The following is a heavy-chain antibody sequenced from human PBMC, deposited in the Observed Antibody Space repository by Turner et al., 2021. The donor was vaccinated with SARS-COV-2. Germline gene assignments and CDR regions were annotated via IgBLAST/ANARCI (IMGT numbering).Heavy chain of an antibody. CDR2: IYYSGST. D-gene: IGHD6-13*01. Sequence: QLQLQESGPGLVKPSETLSLTGTVSGGSISSSSYYWGWIRQPPGKGLEWIGSIYYSGSTYYNPSLKSRVTISVDTSKNQFSLKLSSVTAADTAVYYCARHWEVAAAAYLARFDPWGQGTLVTVSS. J-gene: IGHJ5*02. CDR3: ARHWEVAAAAYLARFDP. V-gene: IGHV4-39*01. CDR1: GGSISSSSYY.